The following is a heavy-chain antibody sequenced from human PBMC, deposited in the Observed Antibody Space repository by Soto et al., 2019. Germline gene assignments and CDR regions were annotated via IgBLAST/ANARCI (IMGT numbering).Heavy chain of an antibody. V-gene: IGHV3-7*05. Sequence: PGGSLRLSWAASGFTFSSYAMIWVRQAPGKGLEWVANIKEDGSVKYYVDSVKGRFTISRDNAKNSLYLQMNSLRVEDTAVYYCLREPAAGAYYFDYWGQGTLVTVSS. CDR1: GFTFSSYA. D-gene: IGHD6-13*01. CDR2: IKEDGSVK. CDR3: LREPAAGAYYFDY. J-gene: IGHJ4*02.